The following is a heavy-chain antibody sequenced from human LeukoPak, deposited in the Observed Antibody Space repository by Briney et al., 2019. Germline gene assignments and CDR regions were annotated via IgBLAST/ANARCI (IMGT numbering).Heavy chain of an antibody. CDR2: IHHSGRT. Sequence: PLETLSLTCAVYGGSFSNYDWTWIRQPPGKGLEWIGEIHHSGRTNYNPSLKSRITISADTSKKQFSLRLSSVTAADTAVYYCARGRPRVTIFGVALNWLDSWGQGNLVTVSS. V-gene: IGHV4-34*01. CDR3: ARGRPRVTIFGVALNWLDS. CDR1: GGSFSNYD. J-gene: IGHJ5*01. D-gene: IGHD3-3*01.